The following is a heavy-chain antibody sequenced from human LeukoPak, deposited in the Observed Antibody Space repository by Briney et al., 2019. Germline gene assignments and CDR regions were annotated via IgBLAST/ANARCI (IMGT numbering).Heavy chain of an antibody. CDR3: AKNPLVSGTIYFDS. V-gene: IGHV3-23*01. CDR1: GFTFSSYG. J-gene: IGHJ4*02. D-gene: IGHD6-19*01. CDR2: ISGSGDNR. Sequence: GGTLRLSCAASGFTFSSYGMSWVRQAPGKGLEWVSSISGSGDNRNYADSVKGRFTISRDNSKSTLYLEMNSLRAEDTAVYYCAKNPLVSGTIYFDSWGQGTLLT.